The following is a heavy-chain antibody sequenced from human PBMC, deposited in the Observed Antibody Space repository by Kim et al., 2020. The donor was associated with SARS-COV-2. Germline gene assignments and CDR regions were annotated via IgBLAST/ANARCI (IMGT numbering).Heavy chain of an antibody. V-gene: IGHV3-23*01. CDR1: GFTFSNYG. Sequence: RGSLRLSCAASGFTFSNYGMSWVRQAPGKGLEWVSSIGGGGAGTYYADSVKGRFTISRDNSKNTLFLQMNNLRVEDTALYYCAKGVASGYWGMDVWGQGTTVTVSS. J-gene: IGHJ6*02. CDR3: AKGVASGYWGMDV. D-gene: IGHD2-8*02. CDR2: IGGGGAGT.